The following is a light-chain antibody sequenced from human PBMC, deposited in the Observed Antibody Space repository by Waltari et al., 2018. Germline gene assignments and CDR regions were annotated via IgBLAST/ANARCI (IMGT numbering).Light chain of an antibody. Sequence: IQMTQSPSTLSASVGDRVTITCRASQSINSWLAWYQQKPGTAPTLLLYRASHLGGAVPSTFSARGSGTEFTLTLSSLQPDDSATYYCQQYSTFSPLTFGGGTKVEIK. CDR2: RAS. J-gene: IGKJ4*01. CDR1: QSINSW. V-gene: IGKV1-5*03. CDR3: QQYSTFSPLT.